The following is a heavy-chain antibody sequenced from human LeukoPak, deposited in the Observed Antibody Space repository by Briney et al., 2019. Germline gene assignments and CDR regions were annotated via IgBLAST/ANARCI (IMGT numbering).Heavy chain of an antibody. D-gene: IGHD3-9*01. CDR2: IYYGGNT. V-gene: IGHV4-39*01. Sequence: PSETLSLTCTVSGGSISSSTYYWGWIRQPPGKGLEWIGCIYYGGNTYYNPSLKSRITISVDTSKNQFSLKLSSVTAADTAVYYCARVGYNLLTGYYKAWEVDYWGQGTLVTVSS. J-gene: IGHJ4*02. CDR1: GGSISSSTYY. CDR3: ARVGYNLLTGYYKAWEVDY.